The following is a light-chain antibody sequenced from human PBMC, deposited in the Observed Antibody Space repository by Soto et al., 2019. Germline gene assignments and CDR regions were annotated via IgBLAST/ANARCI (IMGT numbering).Light chain of an antibody. CDR3: QQLHEDTRT. J-gene: IGKJ5*01. Sequence: IPLTQCASSLSASVRDRVTITCRASQRLXGSLNWDQQKPGKAPKLLXDCASTFQSGCPSSLSGSGSGTDYTLTISSPQPDDCDTYYWQQLHEDTRTFGQGTRLEIK. V-gene: IGKV1-39*01. CDR2: CAS. CDR1: QRLXGS.